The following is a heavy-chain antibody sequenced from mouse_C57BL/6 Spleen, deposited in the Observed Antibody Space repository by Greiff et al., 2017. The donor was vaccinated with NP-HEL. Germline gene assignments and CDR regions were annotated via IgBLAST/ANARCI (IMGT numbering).Heavy chain of an antibody. Sequence: EVQGVESGGGLVKPGGSLKLSCAASGFTFSSYAMSWVRQTPEKRLEWVATISDGGSYTYYPDNVKGRFTISRDKAKNNLYLQMSHLKSEDTAMYYCAREDDYGYAMDYWGQGTSVTVSS. CDR2: ISDGGSYT. J-gene: IGHJ4*01. V-gene: IGHV5-4*01. CDR3: AREDDYGYAMDY. D-gene: IGHD2-4*01. CDR1: GFTFSSYA.